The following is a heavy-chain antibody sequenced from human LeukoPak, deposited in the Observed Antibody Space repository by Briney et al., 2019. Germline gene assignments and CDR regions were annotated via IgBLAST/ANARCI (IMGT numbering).Heavy chain of an antibody. CDR2: IYYSGST. CDR3: ASRTRMTTVFSFDC. Sequence: SETLSLTCTVSGGSISSSSYYWGWIRQPPGKGLEWIGSIYYSGSTYYNPSLKSRVTISVDTSKNQFSLKLSSVTAADTAVYYCASRTRMTTVFSFDCWGQGTLVTVSS. D-gene: IGHD4-11*01. CDR1: GGSISSSSYY. J-gene: IGHJ4*02. V-gene: IGHV4-39*01.